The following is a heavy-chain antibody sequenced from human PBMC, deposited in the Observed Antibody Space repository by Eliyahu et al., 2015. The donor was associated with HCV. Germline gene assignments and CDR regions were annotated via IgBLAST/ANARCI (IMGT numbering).Heavy chain of an antibody. Sequence: QVQLQESGPGLVKPSETLSLTCTVSGGSISGYYWXWIRQTPGKELEWIGYIHYSGRVNYNPSLESRVTISVDTSKXQFSLKLSSVTAADTAVYYCARGDYDSTYNFDNWGQGTLVTVSS. D-gene: IGHD3-22*01. CDR2: IHYSGRV. V-gene: IGHV4-59*01. J-gene: IGHJ4*02. CDR1: GGSISGYY. CDR3: ARGDYDSTYNFDN.